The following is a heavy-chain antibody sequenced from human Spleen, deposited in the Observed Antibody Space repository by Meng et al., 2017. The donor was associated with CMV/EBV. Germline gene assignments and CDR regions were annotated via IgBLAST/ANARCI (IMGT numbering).Heavy chain of an antibody. J-gene: IGHJ6*02. D-gene: IGHD2-2*01. CDR3: ARESAAMSYYGMDV. CDR1: GFTFSSYW. V-gene: IGHV3-74*01. CDR2: INSDGSST. Sequence: GESLKISCAASGFTFSSYWMHWVRQAPGKGLVWVSRINSDGSSTSYADSVKGRFTISRDNAKNTLYLQMNSLRAEDTAVYYCARESAAMSYYGMDVWGQGTTVTVSS.